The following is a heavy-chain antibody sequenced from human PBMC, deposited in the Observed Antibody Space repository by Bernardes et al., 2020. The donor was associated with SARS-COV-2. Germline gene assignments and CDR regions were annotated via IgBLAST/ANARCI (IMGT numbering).Heavy chain of an antibody. CDR2: IYSGGST. CDR1: GFTVSSNY. CDR3: ARDRYGANDY. Sequence: GGSLRLSCAASGFTVSSNYMSWVRQAPGKGLEWVSVIYSGGSTYYADSVKGRFTISRDNSKNTLYLQMNSLRAEDTAVYFCARDRYGANDYWGQGTLVTVSS. V-gene: IGHV3-53*01. J-gene: IGHJ4*02. D-gene: IGHD4-17*01.